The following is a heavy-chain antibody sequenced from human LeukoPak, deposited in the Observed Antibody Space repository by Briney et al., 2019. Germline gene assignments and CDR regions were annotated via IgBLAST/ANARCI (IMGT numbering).Heavy chain of an antibody. Sequence: PGGSLRLSCAASGFTFSRYEMNWVRQAPGKGLEWVSYISSSGSTIYYADSVKGRFTISRDNAKNSLYLQMNSLRAEDTAVYYCARVPGYYGSGSYHLGSDYWGQGTLGTVSS. CDR2: ISSSGSTI. V-gene: IGHV3-48*03. J-gene: IGHJ4*02. CDR3: ARVPGYYGSGSYHLGSDY. CDR1: GFTFSRYE. D-gene: IGHD3-10*01.